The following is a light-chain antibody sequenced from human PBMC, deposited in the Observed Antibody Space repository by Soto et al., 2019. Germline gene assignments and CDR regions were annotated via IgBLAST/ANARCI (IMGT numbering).Light chain of an antibody. Sequence: QLVLTQPPSASGTPGQRVTISCSGSSSNIGSNTVNWYQQLPGTAPKLLIYNHNQRPSGVPDRFSGSKSGTSASLAISGLQSEDEAAYYCAAWDDSLNGPVFGGGTKVTVL. J-gene: IGLJ2*01. CDR2: NHN. CDR3: AAWDDSLNGPV. V-gene: IGLV1-44*01. CDR1: SSNIGSNT.